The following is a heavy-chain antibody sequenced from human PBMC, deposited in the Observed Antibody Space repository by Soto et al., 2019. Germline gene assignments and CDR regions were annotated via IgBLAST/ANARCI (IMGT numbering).Heavy chain of an antibody. Sequence: PGGSLRLSCAASGFTVSSNYMSWVRQAPGKGLEWVSVIYSGGSTYYADSVKGRFTISRDNSKNTLYLQMNSLRAEDTAVYYCARVAEWEPHFDYWGQGTLVTVSS. V-gene: IGHV3-53*01. J-gene: IGHJ4*02. D-gene: IGHD1-26*01. CDR3: ARVAEWEPHFDY. CDR1: GFTVSSNY. CDR2: IYSGGST.